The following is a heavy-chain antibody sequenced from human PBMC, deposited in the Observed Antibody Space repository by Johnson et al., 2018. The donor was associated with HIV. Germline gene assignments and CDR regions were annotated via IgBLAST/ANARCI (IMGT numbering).Heavy chain of an antibody. CDR1: AFTFSSYA. V-gene: IGHV3-30*04. D-gene: IGHD5-24*01. Sequence: VESGGGVVQPGRSLRLSCAASAFTFSSYAMHWVRQAPGKGLEWVAVISYDASNKYYADSVKGRFTISRDNSKNTMYLQMNSLRAEDTAVYYCARDGRQLATRGSFDIWGQGTVVTVSS. J-gene: IGHJ3*02. CDR2: ISYDASNK. CDR3: ARDGRQLATRGSFDI.